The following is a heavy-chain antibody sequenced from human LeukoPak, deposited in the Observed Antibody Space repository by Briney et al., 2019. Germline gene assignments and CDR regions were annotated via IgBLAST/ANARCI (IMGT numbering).Heavy chain of an antibody. V-gene: IGHV1-18*01. CDR3: ARELRPRVGAIMPFYY. D-gene: IGHD1-26*01. J-gene: IGHJ4*02. Sequence: ASVKVSCKASGYTFTSCGITWVRQAPGQGLEWMGWVSTYNGNTDYAQKVQGRVTMTADTSTSTAYMELRSLTSDDTAVYYCARELRPRVGAIMPFYYRGQGILVSVSS. CDR2: VSTYNGNT. CDR1: GYTFTSCG.